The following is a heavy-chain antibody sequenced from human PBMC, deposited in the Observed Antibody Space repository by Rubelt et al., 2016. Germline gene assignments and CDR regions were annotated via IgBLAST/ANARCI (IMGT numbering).Heavy chain of an antibody. V-gene: IGHV5-10-1*03. CDR2: IDHSDSYT. CDR1: GYSFTSYW. J-gene: IGHJ4*02. Sequence: EVQLVQSGAEVKKPGESLRISCKGSGYSFTSYWISWVRQMPGKCLEWMGRIDHSDSYTNYSPSLQGHVSISSDKSISTAYLQWSSLKASDTAMYYCAIYDFWSGYYLDYWGRGTLVTVSS. CDR3: AIYDFWSGYYLDY. D-gene: IGHD3-3*01.